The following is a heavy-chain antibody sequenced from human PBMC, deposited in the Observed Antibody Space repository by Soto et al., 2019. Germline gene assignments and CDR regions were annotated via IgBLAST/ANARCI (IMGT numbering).Heavy chain of an antibody. D-gene: IGHD6-13*01. J-gene: IGHJ1*01. CDR2: MNPNSGNT. Sequence: QVQLVQSGAEVKKPGASVKVPCKASGYTFTSHDTNWVRQATGQGLEWMGWMNPNSGNTGYAQKFQGRVTMTRNTSISTAYMGLSSMRSEDTAVYYCARRDTQYSSSCYVNFQQWGKGTLVTVPS. V-gene: IGHV1-8*01. CDR1: GYTFTSHD. CDR3: ARRDTQYSSSCYVNFQQ.